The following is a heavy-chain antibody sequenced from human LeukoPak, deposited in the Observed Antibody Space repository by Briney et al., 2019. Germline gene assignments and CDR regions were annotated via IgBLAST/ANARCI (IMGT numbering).Heavy chain of an antibody. CDR1: GYTFTSYG. J-gene: IGHJ6*02. V-gene: IGHV7-4-1*02. CDR3: ARRPLRITMVRDTDYGMDV. Sequence: GASVKVSCKASGYTFTSYGISWVRQAPGQGLEWMGWINTNTGNPTYAQGFTGRFVFSLDTSVSTAYLQISSLKAEDTAVYYCARRPLRITMVRDTDYGMDVWGQGTTVTVSS. D-gene: IGHD3-10*01. CDR2: INTNTGNP.